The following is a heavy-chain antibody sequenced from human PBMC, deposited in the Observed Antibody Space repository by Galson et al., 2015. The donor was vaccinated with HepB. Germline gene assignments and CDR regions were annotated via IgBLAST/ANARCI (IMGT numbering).Heavy chain of an antibody. CDR1: GFTFSSYA. D-gene: IGHD6-13*01. V-gene: IGHV3-23*01. Sequence: SLRLSCAASGFTFSSYAMSWVRQAPGKGLEWVSAISGSGGSTYYADSVKGRFTISRDNSKNTLYLQMNSLRAEDTAVYYCAKVRVIAAAAPSYFDYWGQGTLVTVSS. CDR3: AKVRVIAAAAPSYFDY. J-gene: IGHJ4*02. CDR2: ISGSGGST.